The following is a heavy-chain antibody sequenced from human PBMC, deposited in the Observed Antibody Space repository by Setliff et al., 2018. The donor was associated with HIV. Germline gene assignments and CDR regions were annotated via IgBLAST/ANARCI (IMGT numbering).Heavy chain of an antibody. V-gene: IGHV4-34*01. CDR2: IDHSGSS. Sequence: SETLSLTCAVYGGSLSDSFWGWIRHPPGKGLEWIGEIDHSGSSNYNSSLESRVTISRDTSKKQFSLEMTSVTAAVAAVYFCARGLHYHGSGSHRLGAFDVWGRGTLVTVSS. CDR3: ARGLHYHGSGSHRLGAFDV. D-gene: IGHD3-10*01. CDR1: GGSLSDSF. J-gene: IGHJ3*01.